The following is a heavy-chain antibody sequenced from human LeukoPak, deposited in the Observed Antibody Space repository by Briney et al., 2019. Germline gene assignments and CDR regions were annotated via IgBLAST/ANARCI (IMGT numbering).Heavy chain of an antibody. V-gene: IGHV3-11*01. CDR2: ITTRANII. D-gene: IGHD3-10*02. J-gene: IGHJ5*02. CDR1: GFNFGDYY. Sequence: GGSLRLSCVASGFNFGDYYMSWIRQTPGKGLEWIAYITTRANIIYHVDAVQGRFTVSADTAKNSLYLQMNNLRVEDTALYFCARGGDYVGVAARIDLWGRGTLVTVSS. CDR3: ARGGDYVGVAARIDL.